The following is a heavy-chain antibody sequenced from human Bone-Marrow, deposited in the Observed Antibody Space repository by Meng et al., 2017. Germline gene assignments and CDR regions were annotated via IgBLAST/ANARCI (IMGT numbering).Heavy chain of an antibody. CDR3: ATRGNPYLDR. CDR2: INIYNGIT. Sequence: GQVVQGGGEVKKPWAPVWGSCKGSDYTLTSCGFSWVRQAPGQGLQWMGWINIYNGITNYGRNFQGRVTLTTDTSTSTGYMELSSLTSDDTAVYYCATRGNPYLDRWGQGTLVTVSS. CDR1: DYTLTSCG. J-gene: IGHJ4*02. V-gene: IGHV1-18*04.